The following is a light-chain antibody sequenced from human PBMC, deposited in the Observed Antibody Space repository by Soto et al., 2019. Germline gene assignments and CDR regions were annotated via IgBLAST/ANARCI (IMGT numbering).Light chain of an antibody. V-gene: IGKV1-12*01. CDR1: RDISNS. CDR3: HQTSAFPRT. Sequence: DIQMTQSPSSVSASVGDRLTITCRASRDISNSLAWYQQKPGKAPKLLLRGASSLHRGVPSRFSGGGAGTEFTLTISSLQPEDFATYYCHQTSAFPRTFGQGTKVDVK. J-gene: IGKJ1*01. CDR2: GAS.